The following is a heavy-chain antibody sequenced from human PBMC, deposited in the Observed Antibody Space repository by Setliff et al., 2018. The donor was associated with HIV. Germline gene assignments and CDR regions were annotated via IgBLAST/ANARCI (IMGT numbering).Heavy chain of an antibody. CDR1: GDSTNGYF. V-gene: IGHV4-4*07. D-gene: IGHD3-16*01. CDR2: IFTSGIT. Sequence: SETLSLTCTVSGDSTNGYFWSWIRQPAGKGLEWIGRIFTSGITNYSPSLKSRVTMSADTSKNQFSLNLNSVTAADTAVYYCAREPKGGDDRALDYWGQGTLVTVSS. CDR3: AREPKGGDDRALDY. J-gene: IGHJ4*02.